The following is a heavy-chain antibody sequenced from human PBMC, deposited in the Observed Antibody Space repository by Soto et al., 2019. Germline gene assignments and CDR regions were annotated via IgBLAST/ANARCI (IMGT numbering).Heavy chain of an antibody. D-gene: IGHD3-10*01. CDR3: ARDFGEGDFDD. J-gene: IGHJ4*02. CDR2: IYYSGST. CDR1: GGSISSYY. V-gene: IGHV4-59*01. Sequence: SETRSLTCTVSGGSISSYYWSWIRQPPGKGLEWIGYIYYSGSTNYNPSLKSRVTISVDTSKNQFSLKLSSVTAADTAVYYCARDFGEGDFDDWGQGTLVTVSS.